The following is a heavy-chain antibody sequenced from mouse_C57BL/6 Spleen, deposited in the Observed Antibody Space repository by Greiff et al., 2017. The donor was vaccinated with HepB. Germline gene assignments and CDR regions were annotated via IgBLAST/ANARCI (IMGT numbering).Heavy chain of an antibody. CDR3: ARGEETAQAPFAY. Sequence: VQLQQPGAELVRPGTSVKLSCKASGYTFTSYWMHWVKQRPGQGLEWIGVIDPSDSYTNYNQKFKGKATLTVDTSSSTAYMQLSSLTSEDSAVYYCARGEETAQAPFAYWGQGTLVTVSA. J-gene: IGHJ3*01. CDR1: GYTFTSYW. CDR2: IDPSDSYT. V-gene: IGHV1-59*01. D-gene: IGHD3-2*02.